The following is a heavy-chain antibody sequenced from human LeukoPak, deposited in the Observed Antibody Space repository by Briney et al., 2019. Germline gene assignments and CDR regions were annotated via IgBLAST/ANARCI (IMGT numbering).Heavy chain of an antibody. Sequence: PSETLSLTCTVSGGSISSGSYYWSWIRQPAGKGLEWIGRIYTSGSTNYNPSLKSRVTMSVDTSKNQFSLKLSSVTAADTAVYYCTRVYDTSFDIWSQGTMVTVSS. J-gene: IGHJ3*02. D-gene: IGHD3-9*01. CDR1: GGSISSGSYY. V-gene: IGHV4-61*02. CDR2: IYTSGST. CDR3: TRVYDTSFDI.